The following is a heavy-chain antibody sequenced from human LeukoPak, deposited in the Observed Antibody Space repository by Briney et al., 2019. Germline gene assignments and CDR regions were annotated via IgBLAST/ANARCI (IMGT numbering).Heavy chain of an antibody. Sequence: KPGGSLRLSCAASGFTFSNAWMTWVRQAPGKGLEWVGRIKSKADGGTTDYAAPVKGRSTISRDDSENTLYLQVNSLRTEDTAVYYCTTNRGSLSTFEYWGQGTLVSVST. J-gene: IGHJ4*02. CDR1: GFTFSNAW. D-gene: IGHD1-26*01. CDR3: TTNRGSLSTFEY. CDR2: IKSKADGGTT. V-gene: IGHV3-15*01.